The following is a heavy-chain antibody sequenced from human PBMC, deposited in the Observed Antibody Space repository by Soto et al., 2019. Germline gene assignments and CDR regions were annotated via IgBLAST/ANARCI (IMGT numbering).Heavy chain of an antibody. J-gene: IGHJ4*02. Sequence: QVQLVESGGGVVQPGRSLRLSCVASGFRFSDYAMHWVRQAPGKGLEWLAVISHDGSQKYYADSVKGRFTISRDNSISTLYLQMNSQRAEDTAVYYCATFGDYPRDVDFWGQGTQVTVSS. CDR1: GFRFSDYA. D-gene: IGHD4-17*01. V-gene: IGHV3-30-3*01. CDR2: ISHDGSQK. CDR3: ATFGDYPRDVDF.